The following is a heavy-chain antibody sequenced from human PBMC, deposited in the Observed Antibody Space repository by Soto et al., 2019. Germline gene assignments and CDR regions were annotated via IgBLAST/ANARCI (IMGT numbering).Heavy chain of an antibody. CDR3: ARGHYYDSSGYYQYFDY. Sequence: PGGSLRLSCAASGFTFSSYAMHWVRQAPGKGLEWVAVISHDGSNKYYADSVKGRFTISRDNSKNTLYLQMNSLRAEDTAVYYCARGHYYDSSGYYQYFDYWGQGTLVTVSS. J-gene: IGHJ4*02. CDR2: ISHDGSNK. CDR1: GFTFSSYA. V-gene: IGHV3-30-3*01. D-gene: IGHD3-22*01.